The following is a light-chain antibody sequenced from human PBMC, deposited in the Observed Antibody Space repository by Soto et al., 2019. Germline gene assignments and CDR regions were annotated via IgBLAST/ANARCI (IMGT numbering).Light chain of an antibody. J-gene: IGLJ1*01. CDR1: SSDIGAYNY. CDR3: SSHGGANNFHV. CDR2: EVT. Sequence: QSALTQPPSASGSPGQSVTISCTGTSSDIGAYNYVSWYQQHPGKVPKLIIHEVTRRPSGVPDRFSASKSGNTASLTVSGLQAEDEADYYCSSHGGANNFHVFGTGTKVTVL. V-gene: IGLV2-8*01.